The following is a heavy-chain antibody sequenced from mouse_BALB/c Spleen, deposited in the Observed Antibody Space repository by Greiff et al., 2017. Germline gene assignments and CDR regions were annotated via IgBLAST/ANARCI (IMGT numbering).Heavy chain of an antibody. J-gene: IGHJ4*01. CDR1: GFTFSSYY. CDR2: INSNGGST. CDR3: ARGYYGNYDYAMDY. Sequence: DVMLVESGGGLVKLGGSLKLSCAASGFTFSSYYMSWVRQTPEKRLELVAAINSNGGSTYYPDTVKGRFTISRDNAKNTLYLQMSSLKSEDTALYYCARGYYGNYDYAMDYWGQGTSVTVSS. V-gene: IGHV5-6-2*01. D-gene: IGHD2-1*01.